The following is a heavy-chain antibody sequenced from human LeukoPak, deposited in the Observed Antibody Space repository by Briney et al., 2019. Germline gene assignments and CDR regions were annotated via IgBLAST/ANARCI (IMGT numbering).Heavy chain of an antibody. CDR1: GFTFSSYA. V-gene: IGHV3-23*01. CDR3: AKVPLIAAPKHFDY. J-gene: IGHJ4*02. CDR2: ITGSGGST. Sequence: GGSLRLSCEASGFTFSSYAMSWVRQAPGKGLEWVSAITGSGGSTYYADSVKGRFTISRDNSKNTLYLQMNRLRAEDTAVYYCAKVPLIAAPKHFDYWGQGTLVTVSS. D-gene: IGHD6-13*01.